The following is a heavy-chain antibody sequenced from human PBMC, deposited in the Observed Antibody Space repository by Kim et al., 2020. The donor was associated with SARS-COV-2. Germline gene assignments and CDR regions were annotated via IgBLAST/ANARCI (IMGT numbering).Heavy chain of an antibody. D-gene: IGHD5-12*01. CDR3: ARSPVEMATPYYFDY. Sequence: DSVKGRFTISRDNSKNTLYLQMNSLRAEDTAVYYCARSPVEMATPYYFDYWGQGTLATVSS. V-gene: IGHV3-30*07. J-gene: IGHJ4*02.